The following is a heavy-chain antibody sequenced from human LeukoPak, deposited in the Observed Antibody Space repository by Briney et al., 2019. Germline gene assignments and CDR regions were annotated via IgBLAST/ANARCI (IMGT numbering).Heavy chain of an antibody. V-gene: IGHV1-8*03. CDR1: GYTFTSYD. J-gene: IGHJ4*02. CDR3: ARDYPYGDPFDY. Sequence: GASVKVFCKASGYTFTSYDINWVRQATGQGLEWMGWMNPNSGNTGYAQKFQGRVTITRNTSISTAYMELSSLRSEDTAVYYCARDYPYGDPFDYWGQGTLVTVSS. CDR2: MNPNSGNT. D-gene: IGHD4-17*01.